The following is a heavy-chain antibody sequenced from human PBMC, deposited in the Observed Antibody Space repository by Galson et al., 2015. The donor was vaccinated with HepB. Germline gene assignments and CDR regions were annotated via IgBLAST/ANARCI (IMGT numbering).Heavy chain of an antibody. CDR1: GFTFSDHY. Sequence: SLRLSCAASGFTFSDHYMDWVRQAPGKGLEWVGRTRNKANSYTTEYAASVKGRFTISRDDSKNSLYLQMNSLKTEDTAVYYCASTHIEGVDAFDIWGQGTMVTVSS. D-gene: IGHD2-21*01. CDR3: ASTHIEGVDAFDI. V-gene: IGHV3-72*01. CDR2: TRNKANSYTT. J-gene: IGHJ3*02.